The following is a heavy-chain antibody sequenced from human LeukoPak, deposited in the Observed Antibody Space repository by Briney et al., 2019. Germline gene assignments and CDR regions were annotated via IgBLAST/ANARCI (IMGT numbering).Heavy chain of an antibody. J-gene: IGHJ4*02. Sequence: GASVKVSCKASGYXFTDYYIHWVRQAPGQGLGWMGWINLNSGGTNFAQRFQGRVTMTRDTSISTAYMDLSRLISDDTAVYYCARDAGYCTGGSCWYFDHWGQGTLVTVSS. CDR3: ARDAGYCTGGSCWYFDH. D-gene: IGHD2-15*01. V-gene: IGHV1-2*02. CDR1: GYXFTDYY. CDR2: INLNSGGT.